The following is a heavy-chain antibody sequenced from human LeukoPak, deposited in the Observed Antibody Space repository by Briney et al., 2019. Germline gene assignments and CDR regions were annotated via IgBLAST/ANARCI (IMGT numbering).Heavy chain of an antibody. CDR1: GFTFSSYW. D-gene: IGHD3-10*01. Sequence: GGSLRLSCAASGFTFSSYWMSCVRQAPGKGLEWVANINQDGSEKYYVDSVKGRFTISRDNAKNSLYLQMNSLRAEDTAVYYCARDDYYGSGSLDYWGQGTLVTVSP. J-gene: IGHJ4*02. CDR3: ARDDYYGSGSLDY. CDR2: INQDGSEK. V-gene: IGHV3-7*04.